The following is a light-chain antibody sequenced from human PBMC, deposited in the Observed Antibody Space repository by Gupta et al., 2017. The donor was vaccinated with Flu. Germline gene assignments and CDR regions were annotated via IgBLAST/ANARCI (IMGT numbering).Light chain of an antibody. J-gene: IGKJ4*01. CDR1: QGINNY. CDR3: QQYGSLPLA. CDR2: SAS. V-gene: IGKV1-33*01. Sequence: PSSLAASVGDSVTVTCQASQGINNYLNWYQHKPGKAPKLLIYSASYLETGVPSRFSGSGSGTDLSFTISSLQPEDTGTYYCQQYGSLPLAFGGGTKVEI.